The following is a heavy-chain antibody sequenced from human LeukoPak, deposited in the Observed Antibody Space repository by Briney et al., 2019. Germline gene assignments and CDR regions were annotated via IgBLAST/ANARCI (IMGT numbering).Heavy chain of an antibody. Sequence: PGGSLRLSCAASGFGFGDYWMTWARHIPGQGLEWVANIKQDGAEKHYAESVEGRFIISGDNAKNSLFLEMDSLKVEDTAVYYCARVGAWDLQRVFEYWGQGTLVTVSS. CDR3: ARVGAWDLQRVFEY. CDR1: GFGFGDYW. J-gene: IGHJ4*02. D-gene: IGHD1-26*01. V-gene: IGHV3-7*01. CDR2: IKQDGAEK.